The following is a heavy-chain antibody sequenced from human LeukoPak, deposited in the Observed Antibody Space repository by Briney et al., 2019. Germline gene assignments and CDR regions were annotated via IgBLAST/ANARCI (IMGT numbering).Heavy chain of an antibody. CDR1: GFTFSSYG. D-gene: IGHD4-17*01. J-gene: IGHJ4*02. Sequence: GGSLRLSCAASGFTFSSYGMHWVRQAPGKGLEWVAVISYDGSNKYYADSVKGRFTISRDNSKNTLYLQMNSLRAEGTAVYYCAKDPTTVTTGPGYYFDYWGQGTLVTVSS. CDR3: AKDPTTVTTGPGYYFDY. V-gene: IGHV3-30*18. CDR2: ISYDGSNK.